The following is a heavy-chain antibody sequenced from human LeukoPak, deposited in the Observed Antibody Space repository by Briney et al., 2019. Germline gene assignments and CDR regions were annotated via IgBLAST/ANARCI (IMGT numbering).Heavy chain of an antibody. J-gene: IGHJ5*02. V-gene: IGHV1-46*01. CDR2: INPSGGST. D-gene: IGHD3-3*01. CDR1: GYTFTSYY. Sequence: ASVKVSCKASGYTFTSYYMHWVRQAPGQGLEWMGIINPSGGSTSYAQKFQGRVTMTRDTSTSTVYMELSSLRSEDTAVYYCARDSYDFWSGYLGITGTKGWFDPWGQGTLVTVSS. CDR3: ARDSYDFWSGYLGITGTKGWFDP.